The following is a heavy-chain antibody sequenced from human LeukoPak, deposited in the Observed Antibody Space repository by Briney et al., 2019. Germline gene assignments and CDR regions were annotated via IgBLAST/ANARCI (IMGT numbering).Heavy chain of an antibody. CDR1: GYSISSGYY. CDR3: ARVVMCGNGGSCYQSYYYYYGMDV. Sequence: SETLSLTCAVSGYSISSGYYWGWIRQPPGKGLEWIGSIYHSGSIYYNPSLKSRVTISVDTSKDQFSLKLSSVTAADTAVYYCARVVMCGNGGSCYQSYYYYYGMDVWGKGTTVTVSS. J-gene: IGHJ6*04. V-gene: IGHV4-38-2*01. CDR2: IYHSGSI. D-gene: IGHD2-15*01.